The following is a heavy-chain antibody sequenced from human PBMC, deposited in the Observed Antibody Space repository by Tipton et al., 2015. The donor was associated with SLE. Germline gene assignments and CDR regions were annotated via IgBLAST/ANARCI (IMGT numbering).Heavy chain of an antibody. Sequence: TLSLTCTVSGGSISSGSYYWSWIRQPAGKGLEWIGYIYTSGSTNYNPSLKSRVTISVDTSKNQFSLKLGSVTAADTAVYYCASLPYYYYYGMDVWGQGTTVTVSS. CDR3: ASLPYYYYYGMDV. CDR1: GGSISSGSYY. V-gene: IGHV4-61*09. J-gene: IGHJ6*02. CDR2: IYTSGST.